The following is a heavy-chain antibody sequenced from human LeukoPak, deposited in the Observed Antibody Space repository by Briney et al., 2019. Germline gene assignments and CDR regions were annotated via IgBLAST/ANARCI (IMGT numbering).Heavy chain of an antibody. CDR3: ARDPGWHGDLDY. J-gene: IGHJ4*02. V-gene: IGHV1-18*01. D-gene: IGHD6-19*01. CDR1: GYTFSTYG. Sequence: ASVKVSCKASGYTFSTYGITWVRQAPGQGLEWMGWVSAYNSNTNYAQKLQGRVTMTTDTSTSTAYMELRSLRFDDTAVYYCARDPGWHGDLDYWGQGTLVTVSS. CDR2: VSAYNSNT.